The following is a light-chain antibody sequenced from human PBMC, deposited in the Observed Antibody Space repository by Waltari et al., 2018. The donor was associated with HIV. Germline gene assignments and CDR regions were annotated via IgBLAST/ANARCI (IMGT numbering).Light chain of an antibody. CDR2: WAS. CDR1: QNILDISNNKNY. CDR3: QQHFSTPWT. V-gene: IGKV4-1*01. Sequence: DIVMTQSPDSLAVSVGERATSNCKSSQNILDISNNKNYLTWYQQKPGQSPKLLIYWASTRESGVPDRFRGSGSGTDFTLTISSLQAEDVAVYYCQQHFSTPWTFGQGTKVGIK. J-gene: IGKJ1*01.